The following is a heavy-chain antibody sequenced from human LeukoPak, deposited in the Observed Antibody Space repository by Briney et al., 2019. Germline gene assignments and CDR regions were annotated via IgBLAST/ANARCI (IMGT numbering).Heavy chain of an antibody. CDR2: IYYSGST. Sequence: SETLSLTCTVSDYSISSGYYWGWIRQPPGKGLEWIGSIYYSGSTYYNPSLKTRVTISKDTSKNQFSLKVSSVTAADTAVYYCARGARSSSWYVPYYFDYWGQGTLVTVSS. D-gene: IGHD6-13*01. V-gene: IGHV4-38-2*02. CDR1: DYSISSGYY. J-gene: IGHJ4*02. CDR3: ARGARSSSWYVPYYFDY.